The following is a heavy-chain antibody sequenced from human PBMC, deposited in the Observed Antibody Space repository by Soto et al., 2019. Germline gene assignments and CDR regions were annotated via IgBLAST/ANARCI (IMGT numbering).Heavy chain of an antibody. CDR3: AKAPPRGYGDYYADLDY. CDR2: ISGSGGST. J-gene: IGHJ4*02. V-gene: IGHV3-23*01. D-gene: IGHD4-17*01. Sequence: PGGSLRLSCAASGFTFSSYAMSWVRQAPGKGLEWVSAISGSGGSTYYADSVKGRFTISRDNSKNTLYLQMNSLRAEDTAVYYCAKAPPRGYGDYYADLDYWGQGTLVTVSS. CDR1: GFTFSSYA.